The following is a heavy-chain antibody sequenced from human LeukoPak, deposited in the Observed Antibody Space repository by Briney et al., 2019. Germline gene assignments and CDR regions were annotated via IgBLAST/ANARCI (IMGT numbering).Heavy chain of an antibody. CDR2: INTGGGIT. CDR1: GFTFSSYE. D-gene: IGHD2-2*01. CDR3: AGVYRCSTSCSYFDY. Sequence: SGGSLRLSCAASGFTFSSYETNWVRQAPGKGLEWVSYINTGGGITYYADSVKGRFTISRDNAKNSLYLRMNSLRAEDTAVYYCAGVYRCSTSCSYFDYWGQGTLVTVSS. V-gene: IGHV3-48*03. J-gene: IGHJ4*02.